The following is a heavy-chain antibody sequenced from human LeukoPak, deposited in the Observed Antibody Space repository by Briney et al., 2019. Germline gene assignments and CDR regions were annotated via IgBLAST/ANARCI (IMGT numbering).Heavy chain of an antibody. D-gene: IGHD3-22*01. CDR1: GGSISSSSYY. CDR3: ARELRDYYDSSGYYLDDNWFDP. Sequence: TSSETLSLTCIVSGGSISSSSYYWGWIRQPPGKGLEWIGSIYYSGSTYYNPSLKSRVTISVDTSKNQFSLKLSSVTAADTAVYYCARELRDYYDSSGYYLDDNWFDPWGQGTLVTVSS. J-gene: IGHJ5*02. V-gene: IGHV4-39*07. CDR2: IYYSGST.